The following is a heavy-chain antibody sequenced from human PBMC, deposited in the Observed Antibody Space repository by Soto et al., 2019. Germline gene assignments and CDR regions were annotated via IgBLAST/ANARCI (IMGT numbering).Heavy chain of an antibody. J-gene: IGHJ4*02. CDR2: ITSDGDST. Sequence: PGGSLRLSCSVSGFTFSNYAMHWVRQAPGKGLEYVSGITSDGDSTWHADSVKGRFTISRDNSRNTLYLQVNSLRAEDTAVYYCAKDQTDVTLFDYWGQGTLVTVSS. D-gene: IGHD2-21*02. CDR1: GFTFSNYA. CDR3: AKDQTDVTLFDY. V-gene: IGHV3-64*04.